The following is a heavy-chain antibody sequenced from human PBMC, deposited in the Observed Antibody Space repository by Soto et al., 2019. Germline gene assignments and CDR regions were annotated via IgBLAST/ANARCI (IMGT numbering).Heavy chain of an antibody. CDR3: ARDIAAVEGPYYYYGMDV. CDR1: GGTFSSYA. Sequence: ASVKVSCKASGGTFSSYAISWVRQAPGQGLEWMGGIIPIFGTANYAQKFQGRVTITADESTSTAYMELSSLRSEDTAVYYCARDIAAVEGPYYYYGMDVWGEGATVTGSS. D-gene: IGHD6-13*01. CDR2: IIPIFGTA. V-gene: IGHV1-69*13. J-gene: IGHJ6*04.